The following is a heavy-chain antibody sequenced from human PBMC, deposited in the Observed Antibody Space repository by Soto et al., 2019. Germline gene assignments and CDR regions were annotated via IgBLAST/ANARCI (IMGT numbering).Heavy chain of an antibody. Sequence: PSETLSLTCRVSGDSISDTIYYWGWVRQSPGKGLEWIGSIHYSGTAQFHPSLKTRVTISVDTSKNEFSLRLRSVTAADTGVYFSETNLKEVAAAMAYWGQGIPVTVSS. V-gene: IGHV4-39*01. CDR2: IHYSGTA. D-gene: IGHD6-19*01. CDR3: ETNLKEVAAAMAY. J-gene: IGHJ4*02. CDR1: GDSISDTIYY.